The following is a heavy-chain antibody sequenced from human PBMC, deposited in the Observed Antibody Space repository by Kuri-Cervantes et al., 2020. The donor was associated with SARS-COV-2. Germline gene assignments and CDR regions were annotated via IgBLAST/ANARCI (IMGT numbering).Heavy chain of an antibody. CDR2: FFYSGST. J-gene: IGHJ4*02. CDR1: GGSISRFY. D-gene: IGHD3-9*01. CDR3: ARDILTGYPSYYFDY. Sequence: SETLSLTCSVSGGSISRFYWSWIRQPPGKGLEWIGYFFYSGSTNYNPSLKSRVTISVDTSKNQFSLKLSSVTAADTAVYYCARDILTGYPSYYFDYWAQGTLVTVSS. V-gene: IGHV4-59*12.